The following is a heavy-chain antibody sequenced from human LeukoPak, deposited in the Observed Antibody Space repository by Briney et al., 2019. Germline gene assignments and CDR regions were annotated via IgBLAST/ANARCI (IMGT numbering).Heavy chain of an antibody. CDR2: IIPIYGTA. Sequence: ASVKVSCKASGGTFSSYAISWVRQAPGQGLEWMGGIIPIYGTANYAQKFQGRVTITADESTSTAYMELSSLRSEDTAVYYCARAKDSSGWDFDYWGQGTLVTVSS. V-gene: IGHV1-69*13. CDR1: GGTFSSYA. J-gene: IGHJ4*02. D-gene: IGHD6-19*01. CDR3: ARAKDSSGWDFDY.